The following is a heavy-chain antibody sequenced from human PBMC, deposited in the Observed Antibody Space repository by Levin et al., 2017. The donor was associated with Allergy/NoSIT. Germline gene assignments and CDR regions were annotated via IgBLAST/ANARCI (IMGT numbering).Heavy chain of an antibody. CDR1: GASITTDDYY. V-gene: IGHV4-39*01. CDR3: ARHRGNYDYVWGTFGVGDY. CDR2: IYYTGAT. D-gene: IGHD3-16*01. Sequence: SETLSLTCTVSGASITTDDYYWGWIRQPPGKALEWIGTIYYTGATYYNPSLKTRVTMSVDTSKRQFSMRLTSVTAADTAVYYCARHRGNYDYVWGTFGVGDYWGQGALVIVSS. J-gene: IGHJ4*02.